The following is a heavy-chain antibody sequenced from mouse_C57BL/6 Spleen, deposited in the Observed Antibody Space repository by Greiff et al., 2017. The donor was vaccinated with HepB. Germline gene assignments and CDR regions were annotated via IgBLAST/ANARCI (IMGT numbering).Heavy chain of an antibody. J-gene: IGHJ4*01. Sequence: VKLVESGPGLVAPSQSLSITCTVSGFSLTSYGVSWVRQPPGKGLEWLGVIWGDGSTNYHSARISRLSISKDNSKRQVFLKLNSLQTDGPATYYCANLGDGYYGAMDYWGQGTSVTVSS. D-gene: IGHD2-3*01. CDR1: GFSLTSYG. CDR2: IWGDGST. V-gene: IGHV2-3*01. CDR3: ANLGDGYYGAMDY.